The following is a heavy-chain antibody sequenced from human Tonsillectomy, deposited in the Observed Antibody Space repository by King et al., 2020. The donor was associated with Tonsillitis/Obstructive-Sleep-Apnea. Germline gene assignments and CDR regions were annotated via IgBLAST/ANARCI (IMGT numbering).Heavy chain of an antibody. CDR3: TRGRVGATDWFDP. D-gene: IGHD1-26*01. CDR1: GFTFGDYA. Sequence: QLVQSGGGLVQPGRSLRLSCTASGFTFGDYAMSWVRQAPGKGLEWVGFIRSKAYGGTTEYAASVKGRFTISRDDSKSIAYLQMNSLKTEDTAVYYCTRGRVGATDWFDPWGQGTLVTVSS. CDR2: IRSKAYGGTT. J-gene: IGHJ5*02. V-gene: IGHV3-49*04.